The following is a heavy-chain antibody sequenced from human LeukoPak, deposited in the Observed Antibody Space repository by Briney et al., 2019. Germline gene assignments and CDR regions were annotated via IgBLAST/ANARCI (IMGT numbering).Heavy chain of an antibody. CDR2: IWYDGSNK. J-gene: IGHJ6*02. D-gene: IGHD4-23*01. V-gene: IGHV3-33*01. CDR3: ARDQSVNTVISPGKYYYGMDV. CDR1: AFIFSNYG. Sequence: GGSLRLSCAASAFIFSNYGMHWVRQAPGKGLEWVAVIWYDGSNKYYADSVKGRFTISRDNSKNTLYLQMNSLRAEDTAVYYCARDQSVNTVISPGKYYYGMDVWGQGTTVTVSS.